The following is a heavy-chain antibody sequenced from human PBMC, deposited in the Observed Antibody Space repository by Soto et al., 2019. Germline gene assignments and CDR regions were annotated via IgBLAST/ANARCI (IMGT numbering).Heavy chain of an antibody. CDR3: AREGDAFGAPFDY. V-gene: IGHV4-30-4*01. CDR2: IHHPGST. CDR1: GGSVSSDDYF. D-gene: IGHD3-10*01. Sequence: QVQLQESGPGLVKPSQTLSLTCTVSGGSVSSDDYFWSWIRQPPGKGLEWIGYIHHPGSTHYNPSIKSRVTISVDMSKNEFSLKLSSVTAADTAVYYCAREGDAFGAPFDYWGQGTLVTVSS. J-gene: IGHJ4*02.